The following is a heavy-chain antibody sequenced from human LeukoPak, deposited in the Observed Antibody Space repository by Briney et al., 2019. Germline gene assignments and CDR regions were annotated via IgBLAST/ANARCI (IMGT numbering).Heavy chain of an antibody. V-gene: IGHV3-23*01. Sequence: PGGSLRLSCAASGFTFSSYGMNWVRQAPGKGLEWVSTISPSGDNTYYADSVKGRFTISRDNSKNTLSLQMNSLRAEDTAVYFCAQAKQWPPTWDYWGQGTLVTVSS. CDR2: ISPSGDNT. CDR1: GFTFSSYG. D-gene: IGHD6-19*01. CDR3: AQAKQWPPTWDY. J-gene: IGHJ4*02.